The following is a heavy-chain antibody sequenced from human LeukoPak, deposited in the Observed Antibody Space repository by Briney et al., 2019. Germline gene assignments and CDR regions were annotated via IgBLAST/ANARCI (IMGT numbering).Heavy chain of an antibody. Sequence: GGSLRLSCAASGFTFSSYWVHWVRQAPGKGLVWVSRINSDGSSTSYADSVKGRFTISRDNAKNTLYLQMNSLRAEDTAVYYCARDANYDFWSGYPDYWGQGTLVTVSS. CDR1: GFTFSSYW. CDR2: INSDGSST. D-gene: IGHD3-3*01. CDR3: ARDANYDFWSGYPDY. J-gene: IGHJ4*02. V-gene: IGHV3-74*01.